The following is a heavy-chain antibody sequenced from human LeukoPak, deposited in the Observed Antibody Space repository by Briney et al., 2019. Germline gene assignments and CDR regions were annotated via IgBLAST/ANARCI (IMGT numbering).Heavy chain of an antibody. CDR3: AREVVYSSGWYDY. CDR1: GFTFSTYW. D-gene: IGHD6-19*01. J-gene: IGHJ4*02. V-gene: IGHV3-7*01. Sequence: PGGSLRLSCAASGFTFSTYWMNWARQAPGKGLEWVANIKQDGSERYYVDSVKGRFTISRDNAKNSLYLQMNSLRAEDTAVYYCAREVVYSSGWYDYWGQGTLVTVSS. CDR2: IKQDGSER.